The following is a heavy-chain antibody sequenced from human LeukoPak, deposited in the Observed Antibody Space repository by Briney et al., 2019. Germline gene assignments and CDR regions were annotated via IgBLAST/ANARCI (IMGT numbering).Heavy chain of an antibody. CDR2: ISGSGGST. D-gene: IGHD3-22*01. CDR1: GFTFSSYA. Sequence: GGSLRLSCAASGFTFSSYAMSWVRQAPGKGLEWVSAISGSGGSTYYADSVKGRFTISRDNSKNTLYLQTNSLRAEDTAVYYCAKDSDYYDSSGYWSWDYFDYWGQGTLVTVSS. V-gene: IGHV3-23*01. J-gene: IGHJ4*02. CDR3: AKDSDYYDSSGYWSWDYFDY.